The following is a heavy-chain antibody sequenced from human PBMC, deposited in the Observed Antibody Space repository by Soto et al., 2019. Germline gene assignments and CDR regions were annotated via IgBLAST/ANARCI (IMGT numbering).Heavy chain of an antibody. V-gene: IGHV1-18*01. D-gene: IGHD4-4*01. J-gene: IGHJ6*02. CDR1: GYPFTSYG. CDR2: ISAYNGNT. Sequence: ASVKVSCKTSGYPFTSYGIGWVRQAPGQGLEWMGWISAYNGNTNYAQKLRGRVTMTTDTSTSTAYMELRSLRSDDTAVYYCARVYSNYYYYYGMDVWGQGTTVTVSS. CDR3: ARVYSNYYYYYGMDV.